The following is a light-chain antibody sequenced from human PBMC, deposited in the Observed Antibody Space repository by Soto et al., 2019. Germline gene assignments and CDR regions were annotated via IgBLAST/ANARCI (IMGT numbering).Light chain of an antibody. CDR1: QDISRA. J-gene: IGKJ5*01. V-gene: IGKV1-13*02. CDR2: DAS. Sequence: AIQLTQSPSSLSAAVGERVTINCRASQDISRALDWYQQKPGMSPRLLISDASSLESGVPSRFSGSGSGTDFTLTISGLQPEDSATYYCQQFHSYVPLTFGQGTRV. CDR3: QQFHSYVPLT.